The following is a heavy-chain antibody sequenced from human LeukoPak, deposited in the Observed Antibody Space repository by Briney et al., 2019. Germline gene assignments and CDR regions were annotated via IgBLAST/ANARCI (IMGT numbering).Heavy chain of an antibody. D-gene: IGHD3-10*01. CDR2: ISGSGGST. CDR1: GFNFSSYA. Sequence: GGSLRLSCAASGFNFSSYAMSWVRQAPGKGLEWVSAISGSGGSTCYADSVKGRFTISRDNSKNTLYLQMNSLRAEDTAVYYCAKAPGPFYGSGSYYTHFDYWGQGTLVTVSS. J-gene: IGHJ4*02. CDR3: AKAPGPFYGSGSYYTHFDY. V-gene: IGHV3-23*01.